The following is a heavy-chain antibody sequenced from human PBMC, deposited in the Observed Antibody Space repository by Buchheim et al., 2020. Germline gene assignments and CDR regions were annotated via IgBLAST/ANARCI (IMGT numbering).Heavy chain of an antibody. D-gene: IGHD2-2*02. CDR1: GGSISSGGYY. J-gene: IGHJ6*02. CDR3: AREAHCSSTSSYTHYYYGMDV. V-gene: IGHV4-31*03. CDR2: IYYSGST. Sequence: QVQLQESGPGLVKPSQTLSLTCTVSGGSISSGGYYWSWIRQHPGKGLEWIGYIYYSGSTYYNPSLKSRVTISVETSKNQFSLKMSSVTAADTAVYYCAREAHCSSTSSYTHYYYGMDVWGQGTT.